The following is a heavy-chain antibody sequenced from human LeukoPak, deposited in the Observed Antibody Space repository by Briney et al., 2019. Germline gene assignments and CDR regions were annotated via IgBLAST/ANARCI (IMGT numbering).Heavy chain of an antibody. Sequence: GGSLRLSCAASGFTFDDYTMHWVRQAPGKGLEWVSLISWDGGSTYYADSVKGRFTISRDNSKNSLYLQMNSLRTEDTALYYCAKGHSGSYSGYFDYWGQGTLVTVSS. J-gene: IGHJ4*02. D-gene: IGHD1-26*01. CDR2: ISWDGGST. CDR3: AKGHSGSYSGYFDY. V-gene: IGHV3-43*01. CDR1: GFTFDDYT.